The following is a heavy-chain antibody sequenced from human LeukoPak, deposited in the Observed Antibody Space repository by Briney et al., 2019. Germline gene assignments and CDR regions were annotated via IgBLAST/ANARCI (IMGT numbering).Heavy chain of an antibody. D-gene: IGHD5-18*01. CDR3: ASSPHVDTAMASFDY. J-gene: IGHJ4*02. Sequence: PSETLSLTCTVSGGSIISSSYYWGWIRQPPGKGLEWIGYIYYSGSTNYNPSLKSRVTISVDTSKNQFSLKLSSVTAADTAVYYCASSPHVDTAMASFDYWGQGTLVTVSS. V-gene: IGHV4-61*05. CDR1: GGSIISSSYY. CDR2: IYYSGST.